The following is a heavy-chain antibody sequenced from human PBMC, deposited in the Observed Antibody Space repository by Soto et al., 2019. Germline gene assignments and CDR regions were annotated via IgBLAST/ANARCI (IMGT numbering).Heavy chain of an antibody. CDR2: ISSGGSSI. J-gene: IGHJ4*02. Sequence: GGSLRLSCAASGFTFSSYEMNWVRQAPGKGLEWVSHISSGGSSIYYADSVKGRFTISRDNAKNSVYLQMNSLRAEDTAVYYCARDIGVGPAGFDYWGQGTLVTVSS. CDR1: GFTFSSYE. D-gene: IGHD2-2*01. V-gene: IGHV3-48*03. CDR3: ARDIGVGPAGFDY.